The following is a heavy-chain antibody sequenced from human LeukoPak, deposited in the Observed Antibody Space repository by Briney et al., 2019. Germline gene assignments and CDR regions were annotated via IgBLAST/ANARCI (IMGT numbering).Heavy chain of an antibody. D-gene: IGHD4-17*01. CDR1: GGSISSYY. Sequence: SETLSLTCTLSGGSISSYYWSWIRQPPGKGLEWIGYIYYSGSTNYNPSLKSRVTISVDTSKNQFSLKLSSATAADTAVYYCARSEGTVTTHWGQGTLVTVSS. CDR3: ARSEGTVTTH. CDR2: IYYSGST. V-gene: IGHV4-59*01. J-gene: IGHJ4*02.